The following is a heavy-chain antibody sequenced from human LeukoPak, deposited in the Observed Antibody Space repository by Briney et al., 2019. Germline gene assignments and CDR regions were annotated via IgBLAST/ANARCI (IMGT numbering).Heavy chain of an antibody. D-gene: IGHD5-24*01. J-gene: IGHJ4*02. V-gene: IGHV3-30*01. CDR2: ISPDGSNK. CDR1: GFTFSRYA. Sequence: GGSLRLSCVASGFTFSRYAMHWVRQAPGKGLEWVTVISPDGSNKYYADSVKGRFTISRDNSKNTLYLQMNSLRADDTALYYCARDSGDGYNYYYFDCWGQGALVTVSS. CDR3: ARDSGDGYNYYYFDC.